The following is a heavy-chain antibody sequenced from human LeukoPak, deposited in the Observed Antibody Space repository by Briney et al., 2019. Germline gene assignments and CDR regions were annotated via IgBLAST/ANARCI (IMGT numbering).Heavy chain of an antibody. CDR1: GFTSISYG. D-gene: IGHD5-24*01. CDR3: ARWLQLRGYYYYMDV. J-gene: IGHJ6*03. CDR2: INWNDGSI. Sequence: GGSLRLSGEALGFTSISYGMHWVRQAPGKGLKWVSGINWNDGSIGYADSVKGRFTISRDNAKNSLYLQMNSLRAEDTALYHCARWLQLRGYYYYMDVWGKGTTVTVSS. V-gene: IGHV3-20*01.